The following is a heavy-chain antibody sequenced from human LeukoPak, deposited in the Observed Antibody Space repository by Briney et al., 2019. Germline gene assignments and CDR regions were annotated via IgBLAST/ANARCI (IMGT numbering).Heavy chain of an antibody. CDR1: GYTFTSYD. Sequence: GASVKVSCKASGYTFTSYDINWVRQATGQGLEWMGWMNPNSGNTGYAQKFQGRVTMTRNTSISTAYMELSSLRSEDTAVYYCARGPITMVRGVKYCFDYWGQGTLVTVSS. J-gene: IGHJ4*02. V-gene: IGHV1-8*01. CDR3: ARGPITMVRGVKYCFDY. CDR2: MNPNSGNT. D-gene: IGHD3-10*01.